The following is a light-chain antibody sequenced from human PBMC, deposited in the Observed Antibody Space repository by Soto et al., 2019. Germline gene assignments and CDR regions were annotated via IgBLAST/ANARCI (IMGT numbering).Light chain of an antibody. V-gene: IGLV1-51*01. CDR3: GAWDSGLMGVV. J-gene: IGLJ2*01. CDR2: DNN. Sequence: QSVLTQPPSVSAAPGQKVTISCSGSSSNVGNNYVSWYQQLPGTAPKLLIYDNNNRPSGIPARFSGSKSATSATLDITALQTGDEADYYCGAWDSGLMGVVFGGGTKLTVL. CDR1: SSNVGNNY.